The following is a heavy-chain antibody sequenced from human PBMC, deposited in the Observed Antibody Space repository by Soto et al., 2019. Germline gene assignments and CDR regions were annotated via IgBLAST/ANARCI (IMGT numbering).Heavy chain of an antibody. CDR3: AKQQGPGTPYYYAMDV. J-gene: IGHJ6*02. CDR1: GFTFSRYA. D-gene: IGHD1-1*01. CDR2: LSGSGGAT. Sequence: EVQLLEAGGGLVQFGGSQRLSCAASGFTFSRYAMSWVRQAPGKGLEWVSTLSGSGGATYYAASVKGRFTISRDNSKSTVYLQMNSLGADDTAVYYCAKQQGPGTPYYYAMDVWGQGTAVTVSS. V-gene: IGHV3-23*01.